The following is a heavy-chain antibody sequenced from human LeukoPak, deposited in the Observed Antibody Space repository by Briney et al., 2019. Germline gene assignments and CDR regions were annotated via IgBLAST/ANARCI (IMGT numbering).Heavy chain of an antibody. V-gene: IGHV1-3*01. J-gene: IGHJ4*02. CDR1: GYIFTKYV. D-gene: IGHD2-21*01. CDR3: ARDDCGDTCYPGGY. CDR2: IKAGNGDT. Sequence: ASVKVSCKASGYIFTKYVVHWVRQAPGQRPEWMGWIKAGNGDTKYSQNFQDRLTITRDTSASTVYMELSSLTTEDTALYYCARDDCGDTCYPGGYWGQGTLVTVSS.